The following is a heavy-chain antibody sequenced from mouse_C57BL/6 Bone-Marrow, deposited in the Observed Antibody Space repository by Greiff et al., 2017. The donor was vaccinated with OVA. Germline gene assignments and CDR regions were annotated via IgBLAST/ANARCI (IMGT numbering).Heavy chain of an antibody. CDR3: ARHEDGYYASYCDY. J-gene: IGHJ2*01. CDR2: IYPGDGDT. Sequence: LVESGPELVKPGASVKISCKASGYAFSSSWMNWVKQRPGKGLEWIGRIYPGDGDTNYNGKFKGKATLTADKSSSTAYMQLSSLTSEDSAVYFCARHEDGYYASYCDYWGQGTTLTVSS. D-gene: IGHD2-3*01. CDR1: GYAFSSSW. V-gene: IGHV1-82*01.